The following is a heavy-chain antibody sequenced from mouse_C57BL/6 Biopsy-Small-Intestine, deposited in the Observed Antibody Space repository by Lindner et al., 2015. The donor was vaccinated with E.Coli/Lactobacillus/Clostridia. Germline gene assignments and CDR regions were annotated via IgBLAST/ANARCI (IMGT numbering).Heavy chain of an antibody. Sequence: VQLQESGAELVRPGTSVKMSCKAAGYTFINYWIGWVIQRPGHGLEWIGDIYPGNGYTNYNEKFKGKATLTADTSSSTAYMELHSLTSEDSAVYYCARWYYSSYFDYWGQGTTLTVSS. CDR1: GYTFINYW. CDR3: ARWYYSSYFDY. D-gene: IGHD2-5*01. CDR2: IYPGNGYT. V-gene: IGHV1-63*02. J-gene: IGHJ2*01.